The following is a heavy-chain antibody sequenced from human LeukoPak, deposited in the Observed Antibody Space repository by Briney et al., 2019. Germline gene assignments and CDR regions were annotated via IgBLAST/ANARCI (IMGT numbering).Heavy chain of an antibody. CDR3: ARGLGF. V-gene: IGHV3-48*03. Sequence: TGGSLRLTCAASGFSFSNYEMNWVRQAPGKGLEWLSYIRSSGSPIYYADSVKGRFTISRDNAKNSLYLQMNTLRAEDTAVYYCARGLGFWGQGTLVTVSS. J-gene: IGHJ4*02. CDR2: IRSSGSPI. CDR1: GFSFSNYE. D-gene: IGHD6-25*01.